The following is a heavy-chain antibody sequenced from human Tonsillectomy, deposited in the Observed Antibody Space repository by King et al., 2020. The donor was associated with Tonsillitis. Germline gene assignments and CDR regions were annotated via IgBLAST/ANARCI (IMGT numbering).Heavy chain of an antibody. CDR3: AKGYCTNGVCCPGY. V-gene: IGHV3-23*04. Sequence: VLLVESGGGLVQPGGSLRLSCAASGFTFSTYAMSWVRQAPGKGLEWVSTIGGSGGTTYYADSLKGRFTISRDNSKNTLYLQMNSLRAEDTAVYYCAKGYCTNGVCCPGYWGQGTLVTVSS. D-gene: IGHD2-8*01. CDR2: IGGSGGTT. J-gene: IGHJ4*02. CDR1: GFTFSTYA.